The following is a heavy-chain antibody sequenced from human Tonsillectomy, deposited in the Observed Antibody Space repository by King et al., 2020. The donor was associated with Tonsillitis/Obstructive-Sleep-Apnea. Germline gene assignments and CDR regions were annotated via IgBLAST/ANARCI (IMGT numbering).Heavy chain of an antibody. CDR3: ARGPGRLYYYYYMDV. J-gene: IGHJ6*03. CDR1: GGSFSNYS. Sequence: VQLQQWGAGLLKPSETLSLTCAVYGGSFSNYSWSWIRQPPGKGLEWIGEITHSGSTNCNPSLKSRVTISVDTPKNQFSLRLRSVTAADTAVYYCARGPGRLYYYYYMDVWGKGTTVTVSS. CDR2: ITHSGST. V-gene: IGHV4-34*01. D-gene: IGHD3-10*01.